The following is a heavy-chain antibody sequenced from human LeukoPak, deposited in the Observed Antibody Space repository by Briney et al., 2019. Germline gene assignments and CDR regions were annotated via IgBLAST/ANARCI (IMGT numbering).Heavy chain of an antibody. CDR3: ARDLAGHYYGSGSSFDY. Sequence: GGSLRLSCAASGFAFSDYGMHWVRQAPGKGLEWVAFIRYDGSSEFYADSVKGRFTISRDNAKNSLYLQMNSLRAEDTAVYYCARDLAGHYYGSGSSFDYWGQGTLVTVSS. CDR2: IRYDGSSE. CDR1: GFAFSDYG. V-gene: IGHV3-30*02. J-gene: IGHJ4*02. D-gene: IGHD3-10*01.